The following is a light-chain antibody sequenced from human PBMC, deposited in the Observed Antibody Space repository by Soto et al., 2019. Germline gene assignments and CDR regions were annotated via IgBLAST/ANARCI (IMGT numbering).Light chain of an antibody. Sequence: EMVMTQSPATLSVSPGERATLSCRASQSVSSKLAWYQQKPGQAPRLLIYGASSRATGIPDRFSGSGSGTDFTLTISRLEPEDFAVYYCQQQRTFGQGTKVDI. V-gene: IGKV3-20*01. CDR2: GAS. CDR3: QQQRT. CDR1: QSVSSK. J-gene: IGKJ1*01.